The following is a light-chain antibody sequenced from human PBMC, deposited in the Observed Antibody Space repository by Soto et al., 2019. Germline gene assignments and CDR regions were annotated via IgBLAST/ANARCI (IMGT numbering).Light chain of an antibody. J-gene: IGLJ1*01. V-gene: IGLV2-14*03. CDR2: DVN. CDR1: SSDIGAYNY. CDR3: SSYVSSGTYV. Sequence: QSALTQPASVSGSPGQSIAISCTGTSSDIGAYNYVSWYQQHPDKAPKLMIFDVNNRPSGVSYRFSGSKSGNTASLTISGLQAEDEADYYCSSYVSSGTYVFGTGTKLTVL.